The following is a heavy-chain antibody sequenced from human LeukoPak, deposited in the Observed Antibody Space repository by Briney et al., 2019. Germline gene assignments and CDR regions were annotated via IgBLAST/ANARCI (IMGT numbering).Heavy chain of an antibody. J-gene: IGHJ3*02. Sequence: PSETLSLTCTVSGGSISTYYWSWIRQPPRRGLEWIGYIYCSGSTSYNPSHKSRVTISLGTSTNQFSLRLSSVTAADTAVYYCARATPEPNSGNVAFDIWGQGTMVTVSS. D-gene: IGHD1-26*01. CDR2: IYCSGST. CDR1: GGSISTYY. CDR3: ARATPEPNSGNVAFDI. V-gene: IGHV4-59*01.